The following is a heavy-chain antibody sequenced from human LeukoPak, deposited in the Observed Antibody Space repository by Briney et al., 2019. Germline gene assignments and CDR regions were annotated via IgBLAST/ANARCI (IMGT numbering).Heavy chain of an antibody. D-gene: IGHD1-1*01. CDR2: INPNSGGT. V-gene: IGHV1-2*02. CDR1: GYTFTGYY. Sequence: ASVKVSCKASGYTFTGYYMHWVRQAPGQGLEWMGWINPNSGGTNYVQKFQGRVTMTRDTSINTAYMELRSLRSDDTAVYYCAREKGTRFDYWGQGTLVTVSS. CDR3: AREKGTRFDY. J-gene: IGHJ4*02.